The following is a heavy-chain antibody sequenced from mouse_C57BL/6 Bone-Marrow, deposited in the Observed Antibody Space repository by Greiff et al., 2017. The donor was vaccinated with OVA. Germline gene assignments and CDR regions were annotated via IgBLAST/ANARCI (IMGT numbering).Heavy chain of an antibody. D-gene: IGHD2-5*01. J-gene: IGHJ1*03. CDR2: IRLKSDNYAT. Sequence: EVKLEESGGGLVQPGGSMKLSCVASGFTFSNYWMNWVRQSPEKGLEWVAQIRLKSDNYATHYAESVKGRFTISRDDSKSSVYLQMNNLRAEDTGIYYCTRASNYDWYFDVWGTGTTVTVSS. CDR1: GFTFSNYW. V-gene: IGHV6-3*01. CDR3: TRASNYDWYFDV.